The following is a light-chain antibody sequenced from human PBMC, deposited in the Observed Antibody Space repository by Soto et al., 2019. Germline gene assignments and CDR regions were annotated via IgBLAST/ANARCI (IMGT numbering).Light chain of an antibody. CDR2: DAS. Sequence: DIQMTQSPSTLSASVGDRVTITCRASQSISSWLAWYQQKPGKAPKLLIYDASSLESGVPSRFSCSGSVTEFTLTISSLQPYDFATYYCQEYNSYSYTFGQGTKLEIK. J-gene: IGKJ2*01. CDR1: QSISSW. V-gene: IGKV1-5*01. CDR3: QEYNSYSYT.